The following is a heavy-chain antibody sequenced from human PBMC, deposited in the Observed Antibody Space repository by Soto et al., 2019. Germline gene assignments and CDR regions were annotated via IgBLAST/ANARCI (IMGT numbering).Heavy chain of an antibody. D-gene: IGHD6-6*01. J-gene: IGHJ4*02. CDR3: RRDFDY. Sequence: SETLSLTCTVSGVSISNYYWSWIQQPAGKGLEWIGRLSTSGSTNYNPSLKSRVTMSLDTSKNQFSLMLNSVTAADTAVYYCRRDFDYWGQGTLVTVSS. CDR1: GVSISNYY. V-gene: IGHV4-4*07. CDR2: LSTSGST.